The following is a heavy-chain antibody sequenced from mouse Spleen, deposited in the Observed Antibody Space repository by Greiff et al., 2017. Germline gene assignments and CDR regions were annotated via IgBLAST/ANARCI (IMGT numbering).Heavy chain of an antibody. CDR3: ARGYFDY. Sequence: EVQGVESGGGLVKPGGSLKLSCAASGFTFSGYGMHWVRQDPPRGLEWIAYINVDSTTIYYSDTVKGRFTISRDNANKTLFLQMTSLRSEDTAMYYCARGYFDYWGQGTPLTVSS. CDR2: INVDSTTI. J-gene: IGHJ2*01. V-gene: IGHV5-17*01. CDR1: GFTFSGYG.